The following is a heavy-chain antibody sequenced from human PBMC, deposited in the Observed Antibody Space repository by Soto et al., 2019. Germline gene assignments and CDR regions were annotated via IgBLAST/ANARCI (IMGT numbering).Heavy chain of an antibody. D-gene: IGHD3-22*01. CDR3: ARSRDVTLTVVDGEKYFDS. J-gene: IGHJ4*02. Sequence: QVQLQESGPGLVKPSETLALTCNVHGGSISSLHWSWIRQPPGKGLEWIGYIHYSGSTNYNPYLESRVTISVDTSKNQFSLKLSSVTAADAAVYYCARSRDVTLTVVDGEKYFDSWGQGTLVTGSS. CDR2: IHYSGST. CDR1: GGSISSLH. V-gene: IGHV4-59*01.